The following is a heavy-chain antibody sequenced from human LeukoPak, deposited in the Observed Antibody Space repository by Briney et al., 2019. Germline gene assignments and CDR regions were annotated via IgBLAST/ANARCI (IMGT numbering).Heavy chain of an antibody. CDR1: GYSFTSYW. CDR3: ARRNYDILTGHYNDYFDY. D-gene: IGHD3-9*01. J-gene: IGHJ4*02. V-gene: IGHV5-51*01. CDR2: IYPSDSDA. Sequence: GESLKISCKDSGYSFTSYWIGWVRQMPGKGLEWVGIIYPSDSDARYSPSFQGQVTISADKSINTAYLQWSSLKASDTAMYYCARRNYDILTGHYNDYFDYWGQGTLVTVSS.